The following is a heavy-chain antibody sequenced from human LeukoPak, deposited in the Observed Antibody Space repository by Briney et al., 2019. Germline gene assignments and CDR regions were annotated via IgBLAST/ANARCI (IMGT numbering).Heavy chain of an antibody. Sequence: PGGSLRLSCAASEFTVSSNYMSWVRQAPGKGLEWVSVIYSGGSTYYADSVKGRFTISRHDSKNTLYLQMNSLRGEDTAVYYCATIGGDYVSFDNWGQGTLVTVTS. D-gene: IGHD4-17*01. CDR1: EFTVSSNY. J-gene: IGHJ4*02. CDR2: IYSGGST. V-gene: IGHV3-53*04. CDR3: ATIGGDYVSFDN.